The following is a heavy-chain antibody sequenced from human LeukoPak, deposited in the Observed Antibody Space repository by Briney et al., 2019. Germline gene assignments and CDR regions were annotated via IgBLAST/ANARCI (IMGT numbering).Heavy chain of an antibody. V-gene: IGHV3-23*01. Sequence: GGSLRLSCGASGFTFGSYAMTWVRQAPGKGLEWVSPMGGSGRTSHYADSAKGRFTISSDNPKNTLYLQLHSLRADDTAVYYCAKAHCSGTSCYPGAFDIWGQGSMVT. CDR2: MGGSGRTS. CDR1: GFTFGSYA. D-gene: IGHD2-2*01. J-gene: IGHJ3*02. CDR3: AKAHCSGTSCYPGAFDI.